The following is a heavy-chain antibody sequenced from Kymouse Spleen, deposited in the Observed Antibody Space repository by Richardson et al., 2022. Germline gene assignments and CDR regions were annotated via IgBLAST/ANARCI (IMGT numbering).Heavy chain of an antibody. CDR1: GFTFSSYG. Sequence: QVQLVESGGGVVQPGRSLRLSCAASGFTFSSYGMHWVRQAPGKGLEWVAVIWYDGSNKYYADSVKGRFTISRDNSKNTLYLQMNSLRAEDTAVYYCARGGSYYYGSGSPYYYGMDVWGQGTTVTVSS. D-gene: IGHD3-10*01. J-gene: IGHJ6*02. CDR2: IWYDGSNK. CDR3: ARGGSYYYGSGSPYYYGMDV. V-gene: IGHV3-33*01.